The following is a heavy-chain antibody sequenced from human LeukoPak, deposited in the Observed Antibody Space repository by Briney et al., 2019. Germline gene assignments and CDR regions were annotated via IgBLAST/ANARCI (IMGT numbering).Heavy chain of an antibody. CDR3: AGGSGWLIEVY. CDR2: IKQDGSEK. V-gene: IGHV3-7*01. J-gene: IGHJ4*02. CDR1: GFIFSSYW. D-gene: IGHD6-19*01. Sequence: GGSLRLSCAASGFIFSSYWMSWVRQAPGKGLEWVANIKQDGSEKEHVDSVKGRFTISRDNAKNSLYLQLNSLRVEDTAVYYCAGGSGWLIEVYWGQGTLVTVSS.